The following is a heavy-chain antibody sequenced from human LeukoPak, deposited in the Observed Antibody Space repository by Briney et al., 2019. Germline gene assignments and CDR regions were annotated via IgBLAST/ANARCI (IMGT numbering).Heavy chain of an antibody. V-gene: IGHV4-59*01. Sequence: PSETLSLTCAVYGGSFSGYYWSWIRQPPGKGLEWIGYIYYSGSTNYNPSLKSRVTISVDTSKNQFSLKLSSVTAADTAVYYCARGTDFWSGYYTINWFDPWGQGTLVTVSS. CDR3: ARGTDFWSGYYTINWFDP. D-gene: IGHD3-3*01. J-gene: IGHJ5*02. CDR1: GGSFSGYY. CDR2: IYYSGST.